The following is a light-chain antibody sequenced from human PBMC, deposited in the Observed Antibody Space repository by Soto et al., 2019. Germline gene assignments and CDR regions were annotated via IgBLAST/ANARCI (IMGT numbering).Light chain of an antibody. V-gene: IGLV7-43*01. CDR2: STS. J-gene: IGLJ2*01. CDR1: TGAVTSGYY. CDR3: LLYYGGQMRV. Sequence: QTVVTQEPSLTVSPGGTVTLTCASSTGAVTSGYYPNWFQQKPGQAPRALIYSTSNKYSWTPARFSGSLLGGKAALTLSGVQPADEAEYYCLLYYGGQMRVFGGGTKLTVL.